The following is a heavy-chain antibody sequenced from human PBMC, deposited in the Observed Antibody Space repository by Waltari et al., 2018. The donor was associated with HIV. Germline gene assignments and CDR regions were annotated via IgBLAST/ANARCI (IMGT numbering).Heavy chain of an antibody. Sequence: VQLVQSWAEVKKPGESLKISCKGFGYSFTTYWIAWARQMPGKGLEWMGIIYPGDSDTKYSPSFQGQVTISADKSITTAYLQWRSLEASDSAIYYCARLGSYGSGSRPFFFDYWGQGTLVTVSS. CDR1: GYSFTTYW. J-gene: IGHJ4*02. V-gene: IGHV5-51*03. CDR2: IYPGDSDT. CDR3: ARLGSYGSGSRPFFFDY. D-gene: IGHD3-10*01.